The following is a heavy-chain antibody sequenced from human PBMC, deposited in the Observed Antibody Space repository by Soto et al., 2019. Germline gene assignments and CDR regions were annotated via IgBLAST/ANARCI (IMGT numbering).Heavy chain of an antibody. CDR2: IIPIFGTA. CDR3: ARDGGNRYAYWELDY. J-gene: IGHJ4*02. D-gene: IGHD1-26*01. Sequence: GASVKVSCKASGYTFANFAIHWVRQAPGQGLEWMGGIIPIFGTANYAQKFQGRVTITADESTSTAYMELSSLRSEDTAVYYCARDGGNRYAYWELDYWGQGTLVTVSS. CDR1: GYTFANFA. V-gene: IGHV1-69*13.